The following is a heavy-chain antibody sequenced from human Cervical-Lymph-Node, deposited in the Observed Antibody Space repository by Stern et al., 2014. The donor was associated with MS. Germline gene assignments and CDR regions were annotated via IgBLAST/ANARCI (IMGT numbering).Heavy chain of an antibody. V-gene: IGHV5-51*01. CDR2: IYPYDSDP. Sequence: VQLVQSGAEVKKPGSSLKISCKLSGYSFTIYYIAWVRQMPGQGLEWMGVIYPYDSDPTYSPSFQGQVTISADKSITTAYLQWSSLRASDTAMYYCARHVQGFDYWGQGTLVTVSS. CDR1: GYSFTIYY. CDR3: ARHVQGFDY. J-gene: IGHJ4*02.